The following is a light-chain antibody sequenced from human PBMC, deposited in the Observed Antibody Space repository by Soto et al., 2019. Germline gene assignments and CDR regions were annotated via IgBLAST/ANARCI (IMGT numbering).Light chain of an antibody. J-gene: IGLJ1*01. Sequence: QSVLTQPPSVSGAPGQRVTISCTGSSSNIGAGYDVHWYQQLPGPAPKLLIYGNSNRPSGVPDRFSGSKSGTSASLAITGLQAEDEADYYCQSYASSLSGPVFGTGTKLTVL. CDR1: SSNIGAGYD. V-gene: IGLV1-40*01. CDR3: QSYASSLSGPV. CDR2: GNS.